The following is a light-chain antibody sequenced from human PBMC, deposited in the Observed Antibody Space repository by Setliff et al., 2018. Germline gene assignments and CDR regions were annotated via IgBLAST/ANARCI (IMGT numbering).Light chain of an antibody. V-gene: IGLV1-44*01. Sequence: QSVLTQPPSASGTPGRGVTISCSGSSSNIGSNTVNWYQQFPGTAPKLLIYRNNQRPSRVPDRFSGSKSATSASLAISGLQAEDEADYYCAAWDDSLNGRYVFGTGTKVTVL. CDR1: SSNIGSNT. CDR2: RNN. J-gene: IGLJ1*01. CDR3: AAWDDSLNGRYV.